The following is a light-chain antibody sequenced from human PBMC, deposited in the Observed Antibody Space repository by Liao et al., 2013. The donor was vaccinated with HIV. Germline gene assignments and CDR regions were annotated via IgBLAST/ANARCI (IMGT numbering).Light chain of an antibody. CDR2: YDG. CDR3: QVWDSSSDNWV. V-gene: IGLV3-21*04. Sequence: SYELTQPRSVSVAPGKTAKIACGGNNIGGKSVHWYQQKPGQAPVLVIYYDGDRPSGIPERFSGSKSENTATLTISRVEAGDEADYYCQVWDSSSDNWVFGGGTKLTVL. J-gene: IGLJ3*02. CDR1: NIGGKS.